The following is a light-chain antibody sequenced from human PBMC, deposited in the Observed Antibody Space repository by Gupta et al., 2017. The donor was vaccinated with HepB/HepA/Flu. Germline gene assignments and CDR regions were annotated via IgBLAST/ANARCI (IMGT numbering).Light chain of an antibody. CDR1: SGINVGSSN. CDR3: MIWERHAGV. CDR2: YKTDVDK. V-gene: IGLV5-45*02. J-gene: IGLJ3*02. Sequence: QAVLIQPPSLSGSPGASASPTCPSLSGINVGSSNIYWFQQKPGSPHLYVMRYKTDVDKKQGYGVYSRVAGYTDAWENNGTLLSSGLQSEEDADDYCMIWERHAGVVGGGNKLTVL.